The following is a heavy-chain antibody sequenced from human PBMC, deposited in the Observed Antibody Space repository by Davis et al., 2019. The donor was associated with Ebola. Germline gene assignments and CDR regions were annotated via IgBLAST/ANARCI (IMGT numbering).Heavy chain of an antibody. Sequence: GESLKISCKGSAYAFSTNRITWVRQMPGRSLEWMGTIDPSDSHTDYSPSFRGHITITADKSVGTAYLQWTALKASDTAMYYCARAGQFDYWGQGTLVTVSS. CDR2: IDPSDSHT. CDR3: ARAGQFDY. J-gene: IGHJ4*02. CDR1: AYAFSTNR. D-gene: IGHD6-13*01. V-gene: IGHV5-10-1*01.